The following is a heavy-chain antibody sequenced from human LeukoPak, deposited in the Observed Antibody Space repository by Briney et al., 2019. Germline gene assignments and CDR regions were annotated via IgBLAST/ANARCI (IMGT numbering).Heavy chain of an antibody. Sequence: GGSLRLSCAASGFPFSSYWMHWVRQAPGKGLVWVSRINSDGSTTSYADSVKGRFTISRDNAESPLYLQMNNLRVEDTAVYYCARDAGWRLLDYWGRGTQVTVSS. V-gene: IGHV3-74*01. CDR3: ARDAGWRLLDY. CDR1: GFPFSSYW. D-gene: IGHD6-25*01. CDR2: INSDGSTT. J-gene: IGHJ4*02.